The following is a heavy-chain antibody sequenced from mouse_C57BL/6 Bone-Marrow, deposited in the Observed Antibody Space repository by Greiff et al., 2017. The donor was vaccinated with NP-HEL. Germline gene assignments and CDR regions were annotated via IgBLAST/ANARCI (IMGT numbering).Heavy chain of an antibody. CDR1: GYTFTSYW. CDR3: VYGNYGGYYAMDY. Sequence: VQLQQPGAELVKPGASVKLSCKASGYTFTSYWMHWVKQRPGQGLEWIGMIHPNSGSTNYNEKFKSKATLTVDKSSSTAYMQLSSLTSEDSAVYYCVYGNYGGYYAMDYWGQGTSVTVSS. D-gene: IGHD2-1*01. CDR2: IHPNSGST. J-gene: IGHJ4*01. V-gene: IGHV1-64*01.